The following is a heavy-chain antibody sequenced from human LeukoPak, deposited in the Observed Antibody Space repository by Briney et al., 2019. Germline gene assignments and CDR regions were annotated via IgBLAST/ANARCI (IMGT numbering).Heavy chain of an antibody. J-gene: IGHJ4*02. V-gene: IGHV3-30-3*01. CDR3: VKDRTGTYTLDY. D-gene: IGHD3-10*01. Sequence: GGSLRLSCAATGYTFSNYAIHWGRQAPGKGLEWVAFISDDGSRQHYADSVKGRFTISRDNSKNTLNLQMNSLRAEDTAVYYCVKDRTGTYTLDYWGQGTLVTASS. CDR1: GYTFSNYA. CDR2: ISDDGSRQ.